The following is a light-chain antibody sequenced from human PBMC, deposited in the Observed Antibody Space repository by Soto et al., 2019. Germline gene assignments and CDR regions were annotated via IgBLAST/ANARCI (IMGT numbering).Light chain of an antibody. Sequence: QSALTQPPSVSGTPGQRVSISCSGDSSTFANNYVHWYQQVPGAAPKLLMYRTDQRPSGVPERFSGSKSGTSASLTISGLRPEDEADYYCYSSTEDNIWVFGGGTKLTVL. CDR3: YSSTEDNIWV. CDR2: RTD. J-gene: IGLJ3*02. CDR1: SSTFANNY. V-gene: IGLV1-47*01.